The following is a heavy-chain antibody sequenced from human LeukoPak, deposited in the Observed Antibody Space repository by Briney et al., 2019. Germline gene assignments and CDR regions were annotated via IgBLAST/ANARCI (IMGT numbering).Heavy chain of an antibody. CDR1: GFTFSSYA. V-gene: IGHV3-23*01. D-gene: IGHD1-1*01. CDR2: ISGSGGST. CDR3: ARDRLTYNWNDVGPFDY. J-gene: IGHJ4*02. Sequence: GGSLRLSCAASGFTFSSYAMSWVRQAPGKGLEWVSAISGSGGSTYYADSVKGRFTISRDNSKNTLYLQMNSLRVEDTAVYYCARDRLTYNWNDVGPFDYWGQGTLVTVSS.